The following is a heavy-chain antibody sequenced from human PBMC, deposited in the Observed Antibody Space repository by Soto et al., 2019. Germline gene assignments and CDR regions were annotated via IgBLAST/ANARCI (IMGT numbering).Heavy chain of an antibody. CDR1: GFTFSSYA. D-gene: IGHD2-21*01. CDR3: AKGNKVRDPYFDY. Sequence: XGSLILSCAAAGFTFSSYAMSWVRQAPGKGLDWVSAISGSGGSTYYADSVKGRFTISRDNSKNTLYLQMNSLRAEDTAVYYCAKGNKVRDPYFDYWGQGTLVTVSS. J-gene: IGHJ4*02. CDR2: ISGSGGST. V-gene: IGHV3-23*01.